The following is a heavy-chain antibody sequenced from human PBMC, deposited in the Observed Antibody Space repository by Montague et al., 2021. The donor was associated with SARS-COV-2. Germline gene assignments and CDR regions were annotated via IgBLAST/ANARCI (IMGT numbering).Heavy chain of an antibody. CDR1: GYSISSGYY. V-gene: IGHV4-38-2*02. J-gene: IGHJ6*02. CDR3: AVNSNYYYYYGMDV. Sequence: SETLSLTCTVSGYSISSGYYWGWIRQPPGKGLEWIGSIYHSGSTYYNPSLKSRVTIPVDTSKNQFSLKLSSVTAADTAVCYCAVNSNYYYYYGMDVWGQGTTVTVSS. CDR2: IYHSGST. D-gene: IGHD4-11*01.